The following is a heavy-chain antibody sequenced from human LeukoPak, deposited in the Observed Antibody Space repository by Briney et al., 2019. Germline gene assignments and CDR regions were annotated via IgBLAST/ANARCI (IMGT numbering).Heavy chain of an antibody. CDR3: ARGGTSSSLAY. CDR2: ISSSSTI. CDR1: GFTFSSYS. D-gene: IGHD4-23*01. V-gene: IGHV3-48*02. Sequence: GGSLRLSCAASGFTFSSYSINWVRQAPGKGLEWVSYISSSSTISYADSVKGRFTISRDNANNSLYLQMNSLRDEDTAVYYCARGGTSSSLAYWGQGALVTVSS. J-gene: IGHJ4*02.